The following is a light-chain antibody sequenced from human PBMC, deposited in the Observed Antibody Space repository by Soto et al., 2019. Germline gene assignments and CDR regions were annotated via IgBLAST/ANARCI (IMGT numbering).Light chain of an antibody. V-gene: IGKV3-15*01. CDR1: QSAGDN. Sequence: IVMTQSPATLAVSPWERATLSCRASQSAGDNLAWYQQKLGQAPRLLIFGASTRVTGISASFSGSGSGTEFTLTISSVQSEDFAVYYCQQYNDWPLTFGQGTRLEIK. CDR2: GAS. J-gene: IGKJ5*01. CDR3: QQYNDWPLT.